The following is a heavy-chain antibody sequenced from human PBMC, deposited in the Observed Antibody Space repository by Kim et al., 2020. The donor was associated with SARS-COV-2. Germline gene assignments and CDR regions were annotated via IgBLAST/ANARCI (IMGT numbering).Heavy chain of an antibody. CDR2: ISAYNGNT. CDR3: ARDRIVVVVAATTGAYYYYYGMDV. CDR1: GYTFTSYG. J-gene: IGHJ6*02. Sequence: ASVKVSCKASGYTFTSYGISWVRQAPGQGLVWMGWISAYNGNTNYAQKLQGRVTMTTDTSTSTAYMELRSLRSDDTAVYYCARDRIVVVVAATTGAYYYYYGMDVWGQGTTVTVSS. V-gene: IGHV1-18*01. D-gene: IGHD2-15*01.